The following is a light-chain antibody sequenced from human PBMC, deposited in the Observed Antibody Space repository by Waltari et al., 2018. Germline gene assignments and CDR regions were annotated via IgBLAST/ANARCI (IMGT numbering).Light chain of an antibody. J-gene: IGKJ5*01. CDR2: DAS. CDR1: QSLSSW. CDR3: QHYTRYSIT. V-gene: IGKV1-5*01. Sequence: DIQMTQSPSTLSASIGDRVTITCRASQSLSSWLAWYQQCPGKAPKLLVYDASTLQSGVPSRFSGSGSGTEFTLTISSLQPEDFATYYCQHYTRYSITFGQGTRLEIK.